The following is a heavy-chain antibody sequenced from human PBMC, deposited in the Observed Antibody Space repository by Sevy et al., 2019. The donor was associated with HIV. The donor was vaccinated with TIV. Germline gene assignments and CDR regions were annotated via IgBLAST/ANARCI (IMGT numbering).Heavy chain of an antibody. J-gene: IGHJ6*02. V-gene: IGHV3-23*01. D-gene: IGHD2-15*01. CDR3: SKGFCSGATCPWDYYYYGMDV. CDR1: EFTFSSYA. Sequence: GGCLRLSCSASEFTFSSYAMSCVRQAPGKGLEWVSSISGSGRFTYYADFVEGRFIISRDNSKNTLSVQMNSLRAEDTAVYYCSKGFCSGATCPWDYYYYGMDVWGQGTLVTVSS. CDR2: ISGSGRFT.